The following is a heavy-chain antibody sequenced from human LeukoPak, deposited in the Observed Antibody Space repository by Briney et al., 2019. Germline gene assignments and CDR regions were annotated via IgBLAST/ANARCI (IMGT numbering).Heavy chain of an antibody. CDR1: GGSFSGYY. J-gene: IGHJ4*02. CDR3: ARSLRRWYYYFDY. D-gene: IGHD4-23*01. CDR2: INHRGST. V-gene: IGHV4-34*01. Sequence: SETLSLTCAVYGGSFSGYYWSWIRQPPGKGLEWIGEINHRGSTNYNPSLKSRVTISVDTSKNQFSLKLSSVTAADTAVYYCARSLRRWYYYFDYWGQGTLVTVSS.